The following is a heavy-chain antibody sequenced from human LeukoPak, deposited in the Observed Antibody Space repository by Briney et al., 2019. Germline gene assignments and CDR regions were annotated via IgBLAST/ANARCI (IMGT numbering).Heavy chain of an antibody. V-gene: IGHV4-34*01. J-gene: IGHJ6*02. Sequence: SETLSLTCALYGGSFSDLYWGWIRQPPGKGLEWIGEIHHSGSTNYNPSLKSRVTISVDTSKNQFSLKLTSVTAADTAVYYCATQPDYYYYGMDVWGQGTTVTVSS. CDR1: GGSFSDLY. CDR3: ATQPDYYYYGMDV. CDR2: IHHSGST.